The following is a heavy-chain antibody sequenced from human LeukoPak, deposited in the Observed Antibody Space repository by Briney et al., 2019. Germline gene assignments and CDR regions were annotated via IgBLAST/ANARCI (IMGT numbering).Heavy chain of an antibody. D-gene: IGHD2-2*01. V-gene: IGHV1-46*01. J-gene: IGHJ4*02. CDR1: GYTFTSYF. CDR2: INPSSGST. Sequence: ASVKVSCTASGYTFTSYFLHWVRQAPGQGLEWMGIINPSSGSTTYAQKFQGRVTMTRDTSTSTVYMELSSLRSEDTAVYYCARDGGYCGTTSCYAFYWGQGTLVTVSS. CDR3: ARDGGYCGTTSCYAFY.